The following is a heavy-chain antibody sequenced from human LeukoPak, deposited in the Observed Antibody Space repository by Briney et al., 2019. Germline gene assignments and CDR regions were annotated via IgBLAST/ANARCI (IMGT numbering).Heavy chain of an antibody. V-gene: IGHV4-59*01. CDR3: ARAAAGIGAFDI. J-gene: IGHJ3*02. D-gene: IGHD6-13*01. CDR2: IYYSGST. Sequence: PSETLSLTCTVSGGSISSYYWSWIRQPPGTGLEWIGYIYYSGSTNYNPSLKSRVTISVDTSKNQFSLKLSSVTAADTAVYYCARAAAGIGAFDIWGQGTMVTVSS. CDR1: GGSISSYY.